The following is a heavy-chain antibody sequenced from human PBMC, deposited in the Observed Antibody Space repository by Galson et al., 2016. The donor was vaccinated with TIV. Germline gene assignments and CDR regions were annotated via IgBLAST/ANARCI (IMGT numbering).Heavy chain of an antibody. J-gene: IGHJ4*02. CDR1: GYTFTSFD. CDR3: ARGHYYDTRGYSFDF. Sequence: SVKVSCKASGYTFTSFDISWLRQAPGQGLEWMGWMSPANGNTGYAQKFRGRITMTRHPSTTTVYMELGGLTSEDTAVYYCARGHYYDTRGYSFDFWGQGTLVTVSS. V-gene: IGHV1-8*01. D-gene: IGHD3-22*01. CDR2: MSPANGNT.